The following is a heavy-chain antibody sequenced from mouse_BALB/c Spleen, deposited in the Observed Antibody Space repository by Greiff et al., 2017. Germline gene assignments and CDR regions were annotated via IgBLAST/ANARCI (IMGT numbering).Heavy chain of an antibody. CDR2: ISSGSSTI. D-gene: IGHD2-14*01. V-gene: IGHV5-17*02. CDR3: ARSEDRYDDDIDY. J-gene: IGHJ2*01. CDR1: GFTFSSFG. Sequence: EVKVVESGGGLVQPGGSRKLSCAASGFTFSSFGMHWVRQAPEKGLEWVAYISSGSSTIYYADTVKGRFTISRDNPKNTLFLQMTSLRSEDTAMYYCARSEDRYDDDIDYWGQGTTLTVSS.